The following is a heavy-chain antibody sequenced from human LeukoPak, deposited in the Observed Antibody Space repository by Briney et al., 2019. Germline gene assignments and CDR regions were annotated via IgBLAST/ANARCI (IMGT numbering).Heavy chain of an antibody. CDR1: GFTFSSYS. D-gene: IGHD5-18*01. CDR3: ARVHVRGYSYGNDAFDI. V-gene: IGHV3-30*03. CDR2: ISYDGSNK. Sequence: GGSLRLSCAASGFTFSSYSMSWVRQAPGKGLEWVAVISYDGSNKYYADSVKGRFTISRDNSKNTLYLQMNSLRAEDTAVYYCARVHVRGYSYGNDAFDIWGQGTMVTVSS. J-gene: IGHJ3*02.